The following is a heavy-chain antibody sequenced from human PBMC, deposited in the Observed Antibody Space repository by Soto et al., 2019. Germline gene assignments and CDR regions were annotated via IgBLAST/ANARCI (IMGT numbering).Heavy chain of an antibody. CDR3: ARVTDYYDSGRTYNWFDP. Sequence: QVQLVQSGAEVKKPGASVKVSCKASGYTFTSYYMHWVRQAPGQGLEWMGLINPSGGSTSYEQKSQRRVTMTRNTSTSSVYIELSSLGSEDTAVYYCARVTDYYDSGRTYNWFDPWGQGTLVTVSS. CDR2: INPSGGST. D-gene: IGHD3-10*01. V-gene: IGHV1-46*01. J-gene: IGHJ5*02. CDR1: GYTFTSYY.